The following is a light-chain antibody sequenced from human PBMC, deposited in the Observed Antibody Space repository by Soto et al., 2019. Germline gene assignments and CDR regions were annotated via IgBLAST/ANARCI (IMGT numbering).Light chain of an antibody. Sequence: EKVMTQSPATLSVSPGERATLSCRASQNVKSRLAWYQQKPGQAPRLLIYDAFIRATGIPARFSGSASGTEFTLTISSLQSEDSAVYYCQQYDDWPLTFGGGTKVEIK. CDR1: QNVKSR. CDR3: QQYDDWPLT. J-gene: IGKJ4*01. V-gene: IGKV3-15*01. CDR2: DAF.